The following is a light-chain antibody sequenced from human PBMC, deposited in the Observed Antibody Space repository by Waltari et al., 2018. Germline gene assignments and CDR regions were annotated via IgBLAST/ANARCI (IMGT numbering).Light chain of an antibody. CDR1: NNDVGGYDI. CDR2: EVA. V-gene: IGLV2-23*02. CDR3: CSYAGSGTLL. J-gene: IGLJ2*01. Sequence: QSALTQPASVSGSPGQSITISCTGTNNDVGGYDIVSWYQHHPGKAPKLKIYEVAKRPSGFSNRFSGSKSGNTASLTISGLQAEDEADYYCCSYAGSGTLLFGGGTKLTVL.